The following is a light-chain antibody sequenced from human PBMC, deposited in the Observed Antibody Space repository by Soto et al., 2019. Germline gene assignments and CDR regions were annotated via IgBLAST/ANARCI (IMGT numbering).Light chain of an antibody. CDR3: QHHTDWPFA. CDR1: QSVGKK. CDR2: EAS. Sequence: EIVMTQSPAALSLSPGERATLTCRASQSVGKKLARYQQKPGKAPRLLISEASTMATGIAARFSGSVTGTEFALTIRSQQSEDCAVYYCQHHTDWPFAFRGGPKVE. V-gene: IGKV3-15*01. J-gene: IGKJ4*01.